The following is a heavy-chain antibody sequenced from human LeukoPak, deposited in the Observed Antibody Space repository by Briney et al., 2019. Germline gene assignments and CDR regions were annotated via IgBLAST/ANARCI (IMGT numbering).Heavy chain of an antibody. CDR2: IIPIFGTA. CDR1: GYTFTSYY. Sequence: SVKVSCKASGYTFTSYYMHWVRQAPGQGLEWMGGIIPIFGTANYAQKFQGRVTITADKSTSTAYMELSSLRSEDTAVYYCARLPTTTTGYYYMDVWGKGTTVTVSS. CDR3: ARLPTTTTGYYYMDV. V-gene: IGHV1-69*06. J-gene: IGHJ6*03. D-gene: IGHD4-11*01.